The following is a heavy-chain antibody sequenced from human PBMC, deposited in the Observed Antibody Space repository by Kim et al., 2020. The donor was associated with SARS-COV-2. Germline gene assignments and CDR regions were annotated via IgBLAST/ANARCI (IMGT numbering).Heavy chain of an antibody. Sequence: GGSLRLSCAASGFTFSSYWMHWVRQAPGKGLVWVSRILSDRSSTRYADSVKGRFTISRDNAKNTLYLQMNSLRADDTAVYYCARDLRPGYGTSHAFDIWG. CDR1: GFTFSSYW. CDR2: ILSDRSST. V-gene: IGHV3-74*01. CDR3: ARDLRPGYGTSHAFDI. D-gene: IGHD5-18*01. J-gene: IGHJ3*02.